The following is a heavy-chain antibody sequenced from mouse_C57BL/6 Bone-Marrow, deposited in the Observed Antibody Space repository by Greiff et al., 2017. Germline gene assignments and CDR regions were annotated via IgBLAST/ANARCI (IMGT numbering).Heavy chain of an antibody. CDR1: GFSLNSYG. CDR3: AAHYDYYAMDY. D-gene: IGHD1-1*02. Sequence: VQVVESGPGLVQPSQSLSITCTVSGFSLNSYGVHWVRQSPGKGLEWLGVIWSGGSTDYNAAFISRLSISKDNSKSQVFFKMNSLQADDTAIYYCAAHYDYYAMDYWGQGTSGTVSS. J-gene: IGHJ4*01. CDR2: IWSGGST. V-gene: IGHV2-2*01.